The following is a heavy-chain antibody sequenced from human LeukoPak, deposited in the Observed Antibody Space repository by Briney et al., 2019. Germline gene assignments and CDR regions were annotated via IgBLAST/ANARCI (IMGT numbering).Heavy chain of an antibody. J-gene: IGHJ4*02. CDR3: ARATYYDFWSGWRD. CDR1: GGPISNYN. V-gene: IGHV4-59*01. Sequence: SENLSLTCSDSGGPISNYNWSWIRQPPWKGLQWMGYVYDTGSTNYSPSLKSRLSISIDTSKNQFSLKLSSVTAADTAVYYCARATYYDFWSGWRDWGQGTLVTVSS. CDR2: VYDTGST. D-gene: IGHD3-3*01.